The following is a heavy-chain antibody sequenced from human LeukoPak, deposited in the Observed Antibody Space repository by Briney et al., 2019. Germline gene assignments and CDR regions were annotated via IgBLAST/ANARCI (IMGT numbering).Heavy chain of an antibody. D-gene: IGHD3-22*01. J-gene: IGHJ6*02. V-gene: IGHV6-1*01. CDR3: ARTNYYYDCTAYFPSMDV. Sequence: SQTLSLTCAISGDSVCSNSASWNWISQSPSRGLEWLGRTYYRSKWTNDYAVSVKIRITINPDTSKNQFSLQLNSMTPEDTAVYYSARTNYYYDCTAYFPSMDVWGQGTTVTVSS. CDR1: GDSVCSNSAS. CDR2: TYYRSKWTN.